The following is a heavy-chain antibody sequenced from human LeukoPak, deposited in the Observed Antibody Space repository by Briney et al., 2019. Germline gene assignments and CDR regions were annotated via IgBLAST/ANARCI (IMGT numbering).Heavy chain of an antibody. Sequence: GGSLRLSCAASGFTFSSDAMRWVRQAPGKGLEWVSAISGRGGSTYYADSVKGRFTISRDNSKNTLYLQMNSLRAEDRAVYYCAKAPYSGYEPGIDYWGQGTLVTVSS. V-gene: IGHV3-23*01. CDR2: ISGRGGST. D-gene: IGHD5-12*01. CDR1: GFTFSSDA. J-gene: IGHJ4*02. CDR3: AKAPYSGYEPGIDY.